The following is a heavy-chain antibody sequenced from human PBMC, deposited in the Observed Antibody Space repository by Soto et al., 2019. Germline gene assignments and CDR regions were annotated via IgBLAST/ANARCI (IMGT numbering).Heavy chain of an antibody. V-gene: IGHV4-34*09. CDR1: GGSFSGYY. Sequence: SETLSLTCAVYGGSFSGYYWSWIRQPPGKGLEWIGEINHSGSTNYNPSLKSRVTISVDTSKNQFSLKLSSVTAADTAVYYCARDRADNYYYYYGMDVWGQGTTVTVSS. CDR3: ARDRADNYYYYYGMDV. CDR2: INHSGST. J-gene: IGHJ6*02.